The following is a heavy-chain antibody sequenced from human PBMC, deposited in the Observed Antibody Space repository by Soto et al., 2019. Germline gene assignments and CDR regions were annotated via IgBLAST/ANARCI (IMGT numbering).Heavy chain of an antibody. CDR3: ARGNFVVVVVTQGSYFDY. CDR1: GYTFSNYY. D-gene: IGHD2-21*01. J-gene: IGHJ4*02. CDR2: INPSGGST. Sequence: ASVKVSCKASGYTFSNYYIHWVRQVPGQGLEWIGTINPSGGSTHYAQKFQGRINVTRKTSTGTVYMELRSLKSEETAVYYCARGNFVVVVVTQGSYFDYSGKGTLGPV. V-gene: IGHV1-46*01.